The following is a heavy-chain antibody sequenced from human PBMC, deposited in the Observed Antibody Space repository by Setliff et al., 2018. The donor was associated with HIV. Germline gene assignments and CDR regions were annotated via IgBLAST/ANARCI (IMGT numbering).Heavy chain of an antibody. V-gene: IGHV4-59*01. Sequence: SETLSLTCTVSGGSISRYYWSWIRQPPGKGLEWIGYIYYSGSTNYNPSLKSRVTISVDTSKNQFSLKLTSVTAADTAVYYCARGPALQTTLFDYWGQGTLVTVSS. CDR3: ARGPALQTTLFDY. CDR1: GGSISRYY. J-gene: IGHJ4*02. CDR2: IYYSGST.